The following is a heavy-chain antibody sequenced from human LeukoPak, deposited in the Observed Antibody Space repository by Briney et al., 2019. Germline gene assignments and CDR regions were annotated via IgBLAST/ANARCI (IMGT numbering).Heavy chain of an antibody. J-gene: IGHJ5*02. CDR1: GGSFSGYY. V-gene: IGHV4-34*01. Sequence: SETLSLTCAVYGGSFSGYYWSWIRQPPGKGLEWIGEINHSGSTNYNPSLKSRVTISVGTSKNQFSLKLSSVTAADTAVYYCARGNIVVVPAAETNWFDPWGQGTLVTVSS. D-gene: IGHD2-2*01. CDR2: INHSGST. CDR3: ARGNIVVVPAAETNWFDP.